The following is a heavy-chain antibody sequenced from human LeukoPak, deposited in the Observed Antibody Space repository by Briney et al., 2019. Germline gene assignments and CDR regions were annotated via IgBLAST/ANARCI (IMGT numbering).Heavy chain of an antibody. CDR1: GGSISSYY. J-gene: IGHJ4*02. D-gene: IGHD5-18*01. CDR3: ARQRNSYGFPFDY. V-gene: IGHV4-59*08. CDR2: IYYSGST. Sequence: PSETLSLTCTVSGGSISSYYWSWIRQPPGKGLEWIGYIYYSGSTNYNPSLKSRVTISVATSKNQFSLKLSSVTAAETAVYYCARQRNSYGFPFDYWGQGTLVTVSS.